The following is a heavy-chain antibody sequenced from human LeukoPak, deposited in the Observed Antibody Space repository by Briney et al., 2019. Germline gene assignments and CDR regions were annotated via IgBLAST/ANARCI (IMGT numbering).Heavy chain of an antibody. CDR2: IYYSGST. CDR3: ARLLRVVGATGWFDP. Sequence: SETLSLTCTVSGGSISSYYWSWIRQPPGKGLEWIGYIYYSGSTNYNPSLKSRVTISVDTSKNQFSLKLSSVTAADTAVYYCARLLRVVGATGWFDPWGQGTLVTVSP. J-gene: IGHJ5*02. CDR1: GGSISSYY. V-gene: IGHV4-59*01. D-gene: IGHD1-26*01.